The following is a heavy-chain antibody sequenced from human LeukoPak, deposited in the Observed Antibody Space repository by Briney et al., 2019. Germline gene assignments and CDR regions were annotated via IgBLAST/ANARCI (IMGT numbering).Heavy chain of an antibody. J-gene: IGHJ4*02. Sequence: ASVKVSCKASGYTFTSYGRNWVRQATGQGLEWIGWMNPNIGNTGYAQKFQGRVTMTSNTSLSTAYVELGSLRSEDTAVYCGARWHCSGRSCYLNYFEYWGQGPLVTVSS. D-gene: IGHD2-15*01. CDR3: ARWHCSGRSCYLNYFEY. V-gene: IGHV1-8*01. CDR2: MNPNIGNT. CDR1: GYTFTSYG.